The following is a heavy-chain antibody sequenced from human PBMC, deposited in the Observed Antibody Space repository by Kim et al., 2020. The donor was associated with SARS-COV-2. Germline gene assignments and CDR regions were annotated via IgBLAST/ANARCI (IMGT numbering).Heavy chain of an antibody. CDR1: GFTFSSYG. CDR2: IWYDGSNK. V-gene: IGHV3-33*01. Sequence: GGSLRLSCAASGFTFSSYGMHWVRQAPGKGLEWVAVIWYDGSNKYYADSVKGRFTISRDNSKNTLYLQMNSLRAEDTAVYYCARDDCEEGDFWSGYSPHYGMDVWGQGTTVTVSS. J-gene: IGHJ6*02. CDR3: ARDDCEEGDFWSGYSPHYGMDV. D-gene: IGHD3-3*01.